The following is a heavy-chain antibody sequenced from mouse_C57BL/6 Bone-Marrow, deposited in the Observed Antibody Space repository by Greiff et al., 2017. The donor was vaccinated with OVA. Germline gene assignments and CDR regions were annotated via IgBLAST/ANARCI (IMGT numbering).Heavy chain of an antibody. CDR1: GFTFSDFY. J-gene: IGHJ4*01. CDR2: LSNVGGST. CDR3: ARLDAMDY. Sequence: EVKLVESGGGLVQPGGSLKLSCAASGFTFSDFYMYWIRQTPEKRLEWVAYLSNVGGSTYYPDTVKGRFTISRDNAKNTLYLQMSRLKSEDTAMYYCARLDAMDYWGQGTSVTVSS. V-gene: IGHV5-12*01.